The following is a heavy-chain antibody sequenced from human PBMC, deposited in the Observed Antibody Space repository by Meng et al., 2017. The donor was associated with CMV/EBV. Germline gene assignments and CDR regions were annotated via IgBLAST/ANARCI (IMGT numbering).Heavy chain of an antibody. V-gene: IGHV3-7*01. CDR1: GFTFSSYW. J-gene: IGHJ4*02. CDR2: IKQDGSEK. D-gene: IGHD3-3*01. CDR3: ARAGFLEWAFDY. Sequence: SCAASGFTFSSYWMSWVRQAPGKGLEWVANIKQDGSEKYYVDSVKGRFTISRDNAKNSLYLQMNSLRAEDTAVYYCARAGFLEWAFDYWGQGTLVTVSS.